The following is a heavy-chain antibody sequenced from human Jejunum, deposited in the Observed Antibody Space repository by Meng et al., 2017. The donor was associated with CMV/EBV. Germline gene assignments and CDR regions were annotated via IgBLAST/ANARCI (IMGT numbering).Heavy chain of an antibody. CDR3: ARDPDYSTNWYGGGDF. J-gene: IGHJ4*02. D-gene: IGHD2-2*01. CDR2: IRSTVGLT. V-gene: IGHV3-21*06. Sequence: SSYSKHWVRQAPGKGLEWVSSIRSTVGLTYYANSMKGRFTISKDNGRNSLYLQMDSLRAEDTAVYYCARDPDYSTNWYGGGDFWGQGALVTVSS. CDR1: SSYS.